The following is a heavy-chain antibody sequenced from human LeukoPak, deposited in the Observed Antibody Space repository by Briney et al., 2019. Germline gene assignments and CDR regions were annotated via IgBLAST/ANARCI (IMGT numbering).Heavy chain of an antibody. CDR1: GYTFTELS. CDR3: ATAWVSLVPAEPTDDKSYWYFDL. CDR2: FDPEDGET. V-gene: IGHV1-24*01. J-gene: IGHJ2*01. D-gene: IGHD2-2*01. Sequence: GASVKVSCKVSGYTFTELSMHWVRQAPGKGLEWMGGFDPEDGETIYAQKFQGRVTMTEDTSTDTAYMELSSLRSEDTAVYYCATAWVSLVPAEPTDDKSYWYFDLWGRGTLVTVSS.